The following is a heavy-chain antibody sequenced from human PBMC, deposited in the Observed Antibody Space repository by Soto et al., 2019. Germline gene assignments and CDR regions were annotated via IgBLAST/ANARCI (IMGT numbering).Heavy chain of an antibody. V-gene: IGHV3-33*08. CDR1: VFTFSIYG. CDR2: IWYDGSKK. J-gene: IGHJ6*02. D-gene: IGHD2-2*01. Sequence: PRGALSLSCEASVFTFSIYGMRWVRQAPGKGLEWGAVIWYDGSKKYYADSVKGRFTISRDNSKNTLYLQVHSLRAEETAVYYCARVGVPAAVVGRMDVWGQGTTVTVSS. CDR3: ARVGVPAAVVGRMDV.